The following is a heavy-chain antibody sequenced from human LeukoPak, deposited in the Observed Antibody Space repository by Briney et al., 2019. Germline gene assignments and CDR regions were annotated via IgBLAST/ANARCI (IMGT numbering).Heavy chain of an antibody. D-gene: IGHD3-10*01. V-gene: IGHV4-61*02. CDR2: IHTSGST. CDR1: GGSISSGGYY. J-gene: IGHJ6*03. CDR3: VRSADRVIRGAPPYYYYYMDV. Sequence: SETLSLTCTVSGGSISSGGYYWSWIRQPAGKGLEWIGRIHTSGSTNHNPSLTSRVTMSVDTCKNQFSLKLTSVTAADTAVYYCVRSADRVIRGAPPYYYYYMDVWGKGTTVTVSS.